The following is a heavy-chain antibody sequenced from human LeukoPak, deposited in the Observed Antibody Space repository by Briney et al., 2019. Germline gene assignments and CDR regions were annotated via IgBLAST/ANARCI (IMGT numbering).Heavy chain of an antibody. D-gene: IGHD4-11*01. CDR3: ARDKIPDYPTFYGMDV. V-gene: IGHV1-69*01. CDR1: GGTFSSYA. Sequence: SVKVSCKASGGTFSSYAISWVRQAPGQGLEWMGGIIPIFGTANYAQKFQGRVTITADESTSTAYMELSSLRSEDTAVYYCARDKIPDYPTFYGMDVWGQGTTVTVSS. CDR2: IIPIFGTA. J-gene: IGHJ6*02.